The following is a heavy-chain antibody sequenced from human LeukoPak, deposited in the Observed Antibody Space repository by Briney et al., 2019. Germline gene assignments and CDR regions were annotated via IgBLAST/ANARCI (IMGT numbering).Heavy chain of an antibody. CDR3: ARDREVYDFWSGPYNWFDP. CDR2: IIPIFGTA. V-gene: IGHV1-69*05. D-gene: IGHD3-3*01. J-gene: IGHJ5*02. CDR1: GGTFTSYA. Sequence: ASVKVSCKASGGTFTSYAISWVRQAPGQGLEWMGRIIPIFGTANYAQKFQGRVTITTDESTGTAYMELSSLRSEDTAVYYCARDREVYDFWSGPYNWFDPWGQGTLVTVSS.